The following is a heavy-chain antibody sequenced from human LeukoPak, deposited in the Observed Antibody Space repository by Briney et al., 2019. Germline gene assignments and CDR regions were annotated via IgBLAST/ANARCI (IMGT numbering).Heavy chain of an antibody. CDR3: AKDRGGHTHYYFDY. CDR2: ISYDGSNK. J-gene: IGHJ4*02. V-gene: IGHV3-30*18. D-gene: IGHD5-12*01. Sequence: PGGSLRLSCAASGFTFSSYGMHWVRQAPGKGLEWVAVISYDGSNKYYADSVKGRFTISRDNSKNTLYLQMNSLRAEDTAVYYCAKDRGGHTHYYFDYWGQGTLVTVSS. CDR1: GFTFSSYG.